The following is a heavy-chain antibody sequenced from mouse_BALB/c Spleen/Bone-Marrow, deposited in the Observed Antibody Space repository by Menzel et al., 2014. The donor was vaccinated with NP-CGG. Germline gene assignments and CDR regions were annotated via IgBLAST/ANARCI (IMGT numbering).Heavy chain of an antibody. CDR3: ARGNYEAMDS. CDR2: INPSTGDT. D-gene: IGHD2-1*01. CDR1: GYTFTRYW. Sequence: QVQLQQSGAELAKPGASVKMSCKASGYTFTRYWMHWVKQRPGQGLEWIGYINPSTGDTEYNQKFKDKATFTADMSSSTAYMQLSSLTSEDSAVYYCARGNYEAMDSWGQGTSVTVSS. J-gene: IGHJ4*01. V-gene: IGHV1-7*01.